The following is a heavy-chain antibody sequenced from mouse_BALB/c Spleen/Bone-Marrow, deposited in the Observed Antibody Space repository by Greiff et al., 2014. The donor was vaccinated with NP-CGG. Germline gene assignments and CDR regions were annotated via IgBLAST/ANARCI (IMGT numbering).Heavy chain of an antibody. Sequence: VKLMESGPGLVQPSQSLSITCTVSGVSLTSYAVHWVRQSPGKGLEWLGVIWSGGSTDYNAAFISRLSISKDNSKSQVFFKMNSLQANDTAIYYCARNVYYYGSSPMDYWGQGTSVTVSS. J-gene: IGHJ4*01. D-gene: IGHD1-1*01. V-gene: IGHV2-2*02. CDR1: GVSLTSYA. CDR2: IWSGGST. CDR3: ARNVYYYGSSPMDY.